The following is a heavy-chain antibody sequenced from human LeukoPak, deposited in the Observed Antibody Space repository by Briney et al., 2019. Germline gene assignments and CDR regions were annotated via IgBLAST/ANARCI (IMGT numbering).Heavy chain of an antibody. CDR3: ARDPKRTAMDFDY. CDR2: IKQDGSEK. D-gene: IGHD5-18*01. V-gene: IGHV3-7*01. Sequence: PGGSLRLSCAASGFTFSSYWMSWVRQAPGKGLEWVANIKQDGSEKYYVDSVKGRFTISRDNAKNSLYLQMNSLRAEDTAVYYCARDPKRTAMDFDYWGQGTLVTVSS. CDR1: GFTFSSYW. J-gene: IGHJ4*02.